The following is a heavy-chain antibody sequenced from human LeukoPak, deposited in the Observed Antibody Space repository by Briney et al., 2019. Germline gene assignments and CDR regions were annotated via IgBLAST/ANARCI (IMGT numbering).Heavy chain of an antibody. V-gene: IGHV5-51*01. CDR2: IYPGDSDT. J-gene: IGHJ4*02. D-gene: IGHD4-17*01. CDR3: ARQSSWSTVTTSFDY. CDR1: GYSFTIYW. Sequence: GESLKISCKTSGYSFTIYWIGWVRQMPGKGLEWMGLIYPGDSDTRYSPSFQGQVTISADKSINTAYLQWGSLKASDTAIYYCARQSSWSTVTTSFDYWGQGTPVTVSS.